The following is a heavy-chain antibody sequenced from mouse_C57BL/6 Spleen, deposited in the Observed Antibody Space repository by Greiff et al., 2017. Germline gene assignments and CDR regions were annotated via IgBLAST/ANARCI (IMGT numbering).Heavy chain of an antibody. Sequence: VQLKESGGGLVKPGGSLKLSCAASGFTFSDYGMHWVRQAPETGLEWVAYISSGSSTIYYADTVKGRFSISRDNAKNTLFLQMTSLRSEDTAMYYCARRSNYVWFAYWGQGTLVTVSA. CDR1: GFTFSDYG. D-gene: IGHD2-5*01. CDR3: ARRSNYVWFAY. V-gene: IGHV5-17*01. CDR2: ISSGSSTI. J-gene: IGHJ3*01.